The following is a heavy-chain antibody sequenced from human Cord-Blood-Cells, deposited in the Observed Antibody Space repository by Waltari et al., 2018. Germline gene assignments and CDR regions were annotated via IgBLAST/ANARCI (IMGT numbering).Heavy chain of an antibody. CDR3: ASGTGRDGYNYY. Sequence: QVQLVQSGAEVKKPGSSVKVSCKASGGTFSSYAISWVRQAPGQGLEWMGRILPGLGIANNAQKCQGRVPITADESTSTAYMELSSLRSEDTAVYYCASGTGRDGYNYYWGQGTLVTVSS. CDR1: GGTFSSYA. V-gene: IGHV1-69*04. CDR2: ILPGLGIA. J-gene: IGHJ4*02. D-gene: IGHD5-12*01.